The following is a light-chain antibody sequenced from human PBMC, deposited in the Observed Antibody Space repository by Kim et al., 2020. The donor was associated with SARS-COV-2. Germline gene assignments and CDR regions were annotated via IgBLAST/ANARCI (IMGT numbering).Light chain of an antibody. Sequence: ASVGDRVTITCRASQAISNYLGWYQQNPGRAPKRLIYGASSLQSGVPSRFSGSGSGTEFTLTISSLQPEDFATYFCLQHNTYPLTFGQGTRLEIK. CDR3: LQHNTYPLT. J-gene: IGKJ5*01. CDR1: QAISNY. V-gene: IGKV1-17*01. CDR2: GAS.